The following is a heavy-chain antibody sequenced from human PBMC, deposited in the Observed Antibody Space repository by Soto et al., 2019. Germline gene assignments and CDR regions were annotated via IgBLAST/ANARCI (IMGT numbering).Heavy chain of an antibody. D-gene: IGHD3-3*01. J-gene: IGHJ5*02. CDR2: ISSSSSTI. CDR3: ARVIWSGHLTSDL. V-gene: IGHV3-48*02. Sequence: ESGGGLVQPGGSLRLSCAASGFTFSSNSMNWVRLAPGKGLEWISYISSSSSTIYADSVKGRFTISRDNAKNSLYLQMNSLRYEDTAVYYWARVIWSGHLTSDLWGQGTLVTVSS. CDR1: GFTFSSNS.